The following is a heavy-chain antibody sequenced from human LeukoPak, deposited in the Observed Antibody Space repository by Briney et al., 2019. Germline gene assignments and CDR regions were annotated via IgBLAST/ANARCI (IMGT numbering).Heavy chain of an antibody. J-gene: IGHJ6*03. Sequence: SETLSLTCIVSGDSISSRKYYWGWVRQPAGKGLEWLGSVYYSGSTYHNPSLMRRLTVSVDTSKNEFYVKVRSVTAADTAVYYCGRHFYGPPLDYYYYYMDVWGKGTTVTVSS. D-gene: IGHD2/OR15-2a*01. V-gene: IGHV4-39*01. CDR1: GDSISSRKYY. CDR2: VYYSGST. CDR3: GRHFYGPPLDYYYYYMDV.